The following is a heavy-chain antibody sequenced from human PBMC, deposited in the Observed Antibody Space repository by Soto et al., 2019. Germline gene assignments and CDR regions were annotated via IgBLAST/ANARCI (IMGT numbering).Heavy chain of an antibody. J-gene: IGHJ6*02. CDR3: ARAPMITFREGGMDV. D-gene: IGHD3-16*01. Sequence: EVQLVESGGGLVQPRGSLRLSCTDSGFTFSSYWMHWVRQAPGKGLVWVSRINTDGSSTNYADSVKGRFTISRDNAKNTLYLQMHSLRAEDTAVYYCARAPMITFREGGMDVWGQGTTVSVSS. CDR2: INTDGSST. V-gene: IGHV3-74*01. CDR1: GFTFSSYW.